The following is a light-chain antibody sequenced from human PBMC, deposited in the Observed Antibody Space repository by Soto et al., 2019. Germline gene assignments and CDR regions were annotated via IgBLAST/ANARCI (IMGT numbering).Light chain of an antibody. V-gene: IGKV1-39*01. CDR2: AVS. CDR1: QSITSY. J-gene: IGKJ3*01. CDR3: QQSYGTPFT. Sequence: DIQMTQSPSSLSASVGDRVSITCRASQSITSYLNWYQQKPGKAPKLLIYAVSNLQSGVPSRFSGSGSGTDFTLTISSLQPEDFATYSCQQSYGTPFTFGPGTKVEIK.